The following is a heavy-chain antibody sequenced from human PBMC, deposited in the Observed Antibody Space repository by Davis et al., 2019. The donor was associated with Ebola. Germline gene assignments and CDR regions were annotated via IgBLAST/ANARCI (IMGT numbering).Heavy chain of an antibody. CDR2: IYSGGST. Sequence: GGSLRLSCAASGFTVSSNYMSWVRQAPGKGLEWVSVIYSGGSTYYSDSVKGRFTISRDNSKNTLYLQMNSLRAEDTAVYYCARIYYYYYGMDVWGQGTTVTVSS. V-gene: IGHV3-66*01. CDR3: ARIYYYYYGMDV. J-gene: IGHJ6*02. CDR1: GFTVSSNY.